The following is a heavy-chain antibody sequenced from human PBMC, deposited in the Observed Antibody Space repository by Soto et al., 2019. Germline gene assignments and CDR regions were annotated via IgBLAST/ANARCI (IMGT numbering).Heavy chain of an antibody. CDR3: AKVRASYLSASYFYYGLDV. J-gene: IGHJ6*02. CDR2: ISGSGSSV. Sequence: EVELLESGGGLVRPGGSLRLSCAASGFTFSHYVLSWVRQSTERGLEWVSSISGSGSSVYVADSVRGRFIMSRDLSTNTLSLQMNSLRAEDTAVYYCAKVRASYLSASYFYYGLDVWGHGTTVTVSS. D-gene: IGHD3-10*01. CDR1: GFTFSHYV. V-gene: IGHV3-23*01.